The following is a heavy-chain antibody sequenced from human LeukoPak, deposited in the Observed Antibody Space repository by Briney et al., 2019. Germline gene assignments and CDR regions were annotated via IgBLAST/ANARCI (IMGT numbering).Heavy chain of an antibody. V-gene: IGHV3-7*01. D-gene: IGHD6-19*01. J-gene: IGHJ4*02. CDR1: GFTFTTSW. Sequence: TGGSLRLSCAASGFTFTTSWMTWVRQAPGRGLEWVANIKEDGSENYYVESVKGRFTISRDNAKNSLYLQMNSLRAEDTAVYYCARYRLVWLPAPVFVNWGQGTLVTVSS. CDR2: IKEDGSEN. CDR3: ARYRLVWLPAPVFVN.